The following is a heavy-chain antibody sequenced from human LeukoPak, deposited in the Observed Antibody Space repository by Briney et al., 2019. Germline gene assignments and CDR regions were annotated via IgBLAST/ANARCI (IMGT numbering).Heavy chain of an antibody. Sequence: GSLRLSCAASGFIFSSYAVSCLRQAPGKGLEWVSAISSSGGSTYYADSVKGRFTISKDNSKNKLYLQLNSLRAEDTSLYYCAKGYCSCGSSYSGLFDYWGQGTLFTVSS. D-gene: IGHD2-15*01. V-gene: IGHV3-23*01. CDR1: GFIFSSYA. CDR3: AKGYCSCGSSYSGLFDY. J-gene: IGHJ4*02. CDR2: ISSSGGST.